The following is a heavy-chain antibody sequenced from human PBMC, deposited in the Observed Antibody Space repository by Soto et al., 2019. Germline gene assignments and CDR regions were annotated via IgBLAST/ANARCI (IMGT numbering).Heavy chain of an antibody. CDR2: IYYSGST. Sequence: TVAEGNMGNYDCSWIRQPPGKGLEWIGYIYYSGSTNYNPALKSRILISIDTSKNQFSLRLTSVTAADTAVYYCARDAPGAAPYWGQGTLV. V-gene: IGHV4-59*12. CDR1: EGNMGNYD. D-gene: IGHD6-13*01. J-gene: IGHJ4*02. CDR3: ARDAPGAAPY.